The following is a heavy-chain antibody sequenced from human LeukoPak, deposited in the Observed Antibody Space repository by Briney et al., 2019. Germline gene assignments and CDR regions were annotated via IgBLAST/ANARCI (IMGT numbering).Heavy chain of an antibody. D-gene: IGHD1-26*01. CDR2: IYYSGNT. Sequence: SETLSLTCTVSGVSISSSNSYWGWIRQPPGKGLEWIGSIYYSGNTYYNASLKSQVSISIDTSKNQFSLRLTSVTAADTAVYYCARSLYSGSLFDYWGQGTLVTVSS. J-gene: IGHJ4*02. CDR1: GVSISSSNSY. CDR3: ARSLYSGSLFDY. V-gene: IGHV4-39*01.